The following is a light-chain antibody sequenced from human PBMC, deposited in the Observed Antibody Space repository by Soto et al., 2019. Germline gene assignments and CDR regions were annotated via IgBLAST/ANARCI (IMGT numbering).Light chain of an antibody. CDR2: HVT. CDR3: CSLTPSHTYV. V-gene: IGLV2-14*03. Sequence: QSALTQPASVSGSPGQSITISCTGTSSDIGHYDYGSWYQQHPGKAPKLMIYHVTYRPSGVSNRYSGSKSGNSASLTISGLQADDEADYYCCSLTPSHTYVFGSGTKLTVL. J-gene: IGLJ1*01. CDR1: SSDIGHYDY.